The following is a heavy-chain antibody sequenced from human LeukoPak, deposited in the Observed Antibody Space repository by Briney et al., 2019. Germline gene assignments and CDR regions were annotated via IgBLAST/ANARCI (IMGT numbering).Heavy chain of an antibody. V-gene: IGHV4-34*01. CDR1: GGSFSGYY. CDR3: ARGRVAAAGVSTNAFDI. CDR2: INHSGST. Sequence: PSETRSLTCAVYGGSFSGYYWSWIRQPPGKGREGIGEINHSGSTNYNPALKSRATISVDTSKNQFPLKLSSVTAAATAVYYCARGRVAAAGVSTNAFDIWGQGTMVTVSS. D-gene: IGHD6-13*01. J-gene: IGHJ3*02.